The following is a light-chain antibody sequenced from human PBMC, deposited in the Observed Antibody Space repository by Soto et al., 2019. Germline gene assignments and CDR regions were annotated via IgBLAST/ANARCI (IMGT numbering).Light chain of an antibody. CDR3: QQTYNSPGT. V-gene: IGKV1-39*01. J-gene: IGKJ3*01. Sequence: DIQMTQSPSPLSTSLGDRVTITCRASQNIKNYLNWYQHKPGTAPRLLIYAASNLQSGAPSRFSGSRFGSDFTLTISSLRPEDFATYYCQQTYNSPGTFGPGTKVDIK. CDR1: QNIKNY. CDR2: AAS.